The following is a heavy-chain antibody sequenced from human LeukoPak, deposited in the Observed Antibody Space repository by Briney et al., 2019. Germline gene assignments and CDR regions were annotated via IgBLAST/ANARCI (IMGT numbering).Heavy chain of an antibody. CDR3: ARLDPRYSKGPTIDY. Sequence: SETLSLTCTVSGGSISGYSWTWIRQPPGRGLERIGKIYYTGNTNYNPSLKSRVTISLDMSKNQFSLKLSSVTVADMAVYYCARLDPRYSKGPTIDYWGQGTLVTVSS. J-gene: IGHJ4*02. CDR2: IYYTGNT. CDR1: GGSISGYS. V-gene: IGHV4-59*08. D-gene: IGHD4-11*01.